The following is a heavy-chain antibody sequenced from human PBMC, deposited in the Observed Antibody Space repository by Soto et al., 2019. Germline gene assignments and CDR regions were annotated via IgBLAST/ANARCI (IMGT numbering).Heavy chain of an antibody. V-gene: IGHV1-18*01. CDR2: ISAYNGNT. CDR1: GYTFTSYG. J-gene: IGHJ6*02. D-gene: IGHD4-17*01. CDR3: ARGRYYTVTTFYYYGMDV. Sequence: GASVKVSCKASGYTFTSYGISWVRQAPGQGLEWMGWISAYNGNTKYAQKLQGRVTMTRNTSISTAYMELSSLRSEDTAVYYCARGRYYTVTTFYYYGMDVWGQGTTVTVSS.